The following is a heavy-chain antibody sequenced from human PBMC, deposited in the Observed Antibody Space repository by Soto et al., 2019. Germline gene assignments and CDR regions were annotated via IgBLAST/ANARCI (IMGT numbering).Heavy chain of an antibody. V-gene: IGHV4-34*01. CDR2: INHSGST. CDR1: GGSFSGYY. Sequence: LSLTCAVYGGSFSGYYWSWILQPPGKGLEWIGEINHSGSTNYTPSLKSRVTISVDTSKNQFSLKLSSVTAADTAVYYCARSRRYNYGMDVWGQGTTVTVSS. CDR3: ARSRRYNYGMDV. J-gene: IGHJ6*02.